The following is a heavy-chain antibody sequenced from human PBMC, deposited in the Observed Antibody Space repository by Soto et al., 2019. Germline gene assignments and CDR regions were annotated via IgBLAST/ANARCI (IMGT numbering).Heavy chain of an antibody. Sequence: ASVKVSCKASGYTFTSYGIIWVRQAPGQGLEWMGWISAYNGDTTYAQNLRGRITITTDSSTSIAYMELRSLRSDDTALYYCARKGQGQASDIWG. V-gene: IGHV1-18*04. CDR2: ISAYNGDT. CDR1: GYTFTSYG. J-gene: IGHJ3*02. CDR3: ARKGQGQASDI.